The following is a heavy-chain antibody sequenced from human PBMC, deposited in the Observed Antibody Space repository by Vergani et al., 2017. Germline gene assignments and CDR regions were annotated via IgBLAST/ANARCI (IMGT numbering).Heavy chain of an antibody. Sequence: QVQLQESGPGLVKPSETLSLTCTVSGGSISSYYWSWIRQPPGKGLEWIGEINHSGSTNYNPSLKSRVTISVDTSKNQFSLKLSSVTAADTAVYYCARVSLGYAADWGQGTLVTVSS. D-gene: IGHD2-15*01. CDR2: INHSGST. CDR3: ARVSLGYAAD. CDR1: GGSISSYY. V-gene: IGHV4-59*12. J-gene: IGHJ4*02.